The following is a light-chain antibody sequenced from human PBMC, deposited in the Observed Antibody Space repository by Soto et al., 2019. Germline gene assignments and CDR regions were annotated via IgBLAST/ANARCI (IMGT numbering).Light chain of an antibody. CDR2: DAS. J-gene: IGKJ3*01. CDR3: QQYANLPFT. Sequence: DIQMTQSPSSLSASVGDRVTITCQASRDIRNSLNWYQQKPGKAPKLLIYDASNLETGVPSKFSGSGSGTDFTFTISSRQPGDIATYYCQQYANLPFTFGPGTKVDI. CDR1: RDIRNS. V-gene: IGKV1-33*01.